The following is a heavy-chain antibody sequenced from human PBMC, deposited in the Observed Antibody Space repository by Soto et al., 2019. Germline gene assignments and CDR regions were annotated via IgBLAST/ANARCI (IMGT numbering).Heavy chain of an antibody. Sequence: SETLSLTCTVSGDSISSSNWWSWVRQPPGKGLEWIGEIYHSGSTNYNPSLKGRVTISVGTSKNQISLRLSSVTAADTAVFYCARSPSSSCYGRGAFDIWGQGTMVTVSS. CDR1: GDSISSSNW. CDR2: IYHSGST. J-gene: IGHJ3*02. CDR3: ARSPSSSCYGRGAFDI. D-gene: IGHD6-13*01. V-gene: IGHV4-4*02.